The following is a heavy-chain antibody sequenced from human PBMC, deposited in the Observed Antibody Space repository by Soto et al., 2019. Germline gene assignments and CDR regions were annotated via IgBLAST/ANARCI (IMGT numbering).Heavy chain of an antibody. Sequence: SETLSLTCTVSGGSISSGDYYWSWIRQPPGKGLEWIGYIYYSGSTYYNPSLKSRVTISVDTSKNQFSLKLSSVTAADTAVYYCARDLRGVVPAAPDEYYYYYGMDVWGQGTTVTVSS. CDR3: ARDLRGVVPAAPDEYYYYYGMDV. CDR2: IYYSGST. D-gene: IGHD2-2*01. V-gene: IGHV4-30-4*01. J-gene: IGHJ6*02. CDR1: GGSISSGDYY.